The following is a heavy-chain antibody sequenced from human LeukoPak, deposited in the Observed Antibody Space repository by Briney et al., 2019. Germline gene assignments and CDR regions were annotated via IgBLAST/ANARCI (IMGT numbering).Heavy chain of an antibody. CDR2: IKEDGSRK. CDR3: ARVVILTGYYIDY. CDR1: GFTFNNYW. Sequence: GGSLRLSCEVSGFTFNNYWMSWVRQAPGKGLEWLANIKEDGSRKYHVDSVKGRFTISRDNAKKSLFLQMSSLRAEDTAVYYCARVVILTGYYIDYWGQGTLVTVSS. D-gene: IGHD3-9*01. V-gene: IGHV3-7*01. J-gene: IGHJ4*02.